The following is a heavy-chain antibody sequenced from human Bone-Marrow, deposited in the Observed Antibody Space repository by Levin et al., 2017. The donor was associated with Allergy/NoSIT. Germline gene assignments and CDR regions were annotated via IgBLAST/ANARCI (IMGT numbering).Heavy chain of an antibody. V-gene: IGHV3-30*04. CDR2: ISHDATNK. Sequence: GGSLRLSCAASGFMFSNFAIHWVRQAPGKGLEWVAFISHDATNKYYSDSVKGRFTISRDNSKNTLYLQMNSLRGEDTAMYYCAKDNDYTDFVDAFDVWGQGTMVTVSS. J-gene: IGHJ3*01. CDR3: AKDNDYTDFVDAFDV. D-gene: IGHD4-17*01. CDR1: GFMFSNFA.